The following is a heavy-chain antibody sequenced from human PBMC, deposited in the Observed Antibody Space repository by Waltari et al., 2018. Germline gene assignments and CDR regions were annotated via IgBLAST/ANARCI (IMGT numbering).Heavy chain of an antibody. CDR1: GYTLTELS. CDR3: ATDLNHYDFWSGYYRNY. Sequence: QVQLVQSGAEVKKPGASVKVSCKVSGYTLTELSMHWVRQAPGKGLEWMGSFDPEDGETMYAQKFQGRVTMTEDTSTDTAYMELSSLRSEDTAVYYCATDLNHYDFWSGYYRNYWGQGTLVTVSS. CDR2: FDPEDGET. D-gene: IGHD3-3*01. J-gene: IGHJ4*02. V-gene: IGHV1-24*01.